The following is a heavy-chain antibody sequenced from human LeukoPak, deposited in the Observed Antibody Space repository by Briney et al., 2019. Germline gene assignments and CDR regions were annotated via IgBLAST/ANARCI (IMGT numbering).Heavy chain of an antibody. CDR3: ARITFGGVIAV. J-gene: IGHJ4*02. CDR2: ISSSSSYI. Sequence: MTGGSLRLSCAASGFTCSSYSMNWVRQAPGKGLEWVSSISSSSSYIYYADSVKGRFTISRDNAKNSLYLQMNSLRAEDTAVYYCARITFGGVIAVWGQGTLVTVSS. V-gene: IGHV3-21*01. CDR1: GFTCSSYS. D-gene: IGHD3-16*02.